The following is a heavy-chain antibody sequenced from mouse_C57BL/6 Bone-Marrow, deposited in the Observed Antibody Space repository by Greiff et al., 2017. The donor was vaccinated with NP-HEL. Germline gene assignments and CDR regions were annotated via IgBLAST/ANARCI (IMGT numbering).Heavy chain of an antibody. J-gene: IGHJ4*01. CDR1: GFTFSDYG. V-gene: IGHV5-17*01. CDR3: ANYYGSSYRAMDY. Sequence: EVQRVESGGGLVRPGGSLKLSCAASGFTFSDYGMHWVRQAPEKGLEWVAYISSGSSTIYYADTVKGRFTISRDNAKNTLFLQMTSLRSEDTAMYYCANYYGSSYRAMDYWGQGTSVTVSS. CDR2: ISSGSSTI. D-gene: IGHD1-1*01.